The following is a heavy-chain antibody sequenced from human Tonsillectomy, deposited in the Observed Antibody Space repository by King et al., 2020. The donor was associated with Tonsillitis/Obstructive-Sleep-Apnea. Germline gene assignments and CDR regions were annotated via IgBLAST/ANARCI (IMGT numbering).Heavy chain of an antibody. Sequence: VQLVESGGGLVQPGRSLRLSCTASEFSFGDYAMSWVRQAPGKGLEWVGFIRSKAYGGTTEYAASVKGRFTISRDDAKSIAYLQMNSLKIEDTAVYYCTRMEEAVAGYTGDYWGQGTLVTVSS. CDR3: TRMEEAVAGYTGDY. V-gene: IGHV3-49*04. J-gene: IGHJ4*02. D-gene: IGHD6-19*01. CDR2: IRSKAYGGTT. CDR1: EFSFGDYA.